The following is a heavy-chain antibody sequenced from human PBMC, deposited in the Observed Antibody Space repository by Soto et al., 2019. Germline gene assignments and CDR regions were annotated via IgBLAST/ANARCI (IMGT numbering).Heavy chain of an antibody. J-gene: IGHJ3*02. D-gene: IGHD2-15*01. CDR3: ARDLEGYCSGGSCYSVAAFDI. Sequence: PSETLSLTCTVSGGSISSGDYYWSWIRQPPGKGLEWIGYIYYSGSTYYNPPLKSRVTISVDTSKNQLSLKLSSVTAADTAVYYCARDLEGYCSGGSCYSVAAFDIWGQGTMVTVSS. CDR2: IYYSGST. CDR1: GGSISSGDYY. V-gene: IGHV4-30-4*01.